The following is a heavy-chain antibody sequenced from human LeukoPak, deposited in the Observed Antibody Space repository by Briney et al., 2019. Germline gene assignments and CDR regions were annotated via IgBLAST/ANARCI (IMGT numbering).Heavy chain of an antibody. V-gene: IGHV1-69*05. CDR2: IIPIFGTA. Sequence: ASVKVSCKASGGTFSSYAISWVRQAPGQGLEWMGGIIPIFGTANYAQKFQGRVTITTDESTSTAYMELSSLRSEDTAVYYCARSTMTTVTTDFDYWGQGTLVTVSS. D-gene: IGHD4-17*01. CDR1: GGTFSSYA. J-gene: IGHJ4*02. CDR3: ARSTMTTVTTDFDY.